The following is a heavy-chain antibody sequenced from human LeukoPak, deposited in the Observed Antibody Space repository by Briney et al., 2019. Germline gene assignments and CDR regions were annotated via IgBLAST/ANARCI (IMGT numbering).Heavy chain of an antibody. Sequence: SVKISCKASGGTFSSYAISWVRQAPGQGLEWMGGIIPIFGTTNYAQKFQGRVSITADESTSTAYMELSSLRSEDTAVYYCARGMVRGVIITSEMYFDYWGQGTLVTVSS. CDR1: GGTFSSYA. CDR3: ARGMVRGVIITSEMYFDY. CDR2: IIPIFGTT. V-gene: IGHV1-69*13. J-gene: IGHJ4*02. D-gene: IGHD3-10*01.